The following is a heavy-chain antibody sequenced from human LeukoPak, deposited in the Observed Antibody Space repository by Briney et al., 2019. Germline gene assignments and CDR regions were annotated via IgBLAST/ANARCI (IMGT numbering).Heavy chain of an antibody. CDR1: GGSFSGYY. D-gene: IGHD3-10*01. V-gene: IGHV4-34*01. J-gene: IGHJ4*02. CDR2: INHSGST. CDR3: ARMVRGVIILDY. Sequence: PSETLSLTCAVYGGSFSGYYWSWIRQPPGKGLEWIGEINHSGSTNYNPSLTSRVTISVDTSKNQFSLKLSSVTAADTAVYYCARMVRGVIILDYWGQGTLVTVSS.